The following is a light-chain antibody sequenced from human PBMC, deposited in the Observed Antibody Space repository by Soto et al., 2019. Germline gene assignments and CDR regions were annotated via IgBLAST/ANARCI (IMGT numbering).Light chain of an antibody. CDR2: EVS. CDR3: SSYTSSSTLVV. V-gene: IGLV2-14*01. CDR1: RNDIGTYTY. J-gene: IGLJ2*01. Sequence: QSGLTQPASVSGSPGQSITISCTGTRNDIGTYTYVSWYQHHPGKAPKLLIYEVSDRPSGVSNRFSGSKSGNTASLTISGLQAEDEADYYCSSYTSSSTLVVFGGGTKLTVL.